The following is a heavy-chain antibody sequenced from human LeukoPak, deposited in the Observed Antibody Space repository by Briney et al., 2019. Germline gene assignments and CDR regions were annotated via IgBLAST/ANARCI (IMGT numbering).Heavy chain of an antibody. V-gene: IGHV3-23*01. J-gene: IGHJ4*02. CDR2: VSGSGGST. CDR1: GFSFTGVW. D-gene: IGHD3-10*01. Sequence: PGGSLRLSCVASGFSFTGVWMNWVRQAPGKGLEWVSGVSGSGGSTYYADSVKGRFTISRDNSKNTLYLQMNSLRAEDTAVYYCAKDLWDSGSQAYFDYWGQGTLVTVSS. CDR3: AKDLWDSGSQAYFDY.